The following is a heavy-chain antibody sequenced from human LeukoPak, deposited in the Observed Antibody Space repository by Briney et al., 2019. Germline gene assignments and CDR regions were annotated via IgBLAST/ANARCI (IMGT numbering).Heavy chain of an antibody. V-gene: IGHV1-69*13. CDR3: PKTAYDILTGYYFGWFDP. D-gene: IGHD3-9*01. CDR1: GGTFSSYA. CDR2: IIPIFGTA. Sequence: SLKFYCKASGGTFSSYAISWVRQAPGQGLEWMGGIIPIFGTANYAQKFQGRVTITADESTSTAYMELSSLRSEDTALFFKPKTAYDILTGYYFGWFDPWGQGTLVTVSS. J-gene: IGHJ5*02.